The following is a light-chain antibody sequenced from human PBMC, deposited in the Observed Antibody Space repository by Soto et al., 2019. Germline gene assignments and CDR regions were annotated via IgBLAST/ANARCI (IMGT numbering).Light chain of an antibody. J-gene: IGKJ5*01. CDR3: QQSYSTPIT. V-gene: IGKV1-39*01. Sequence: DIQMTQSQSSLSESVVGRVTINYRASQMISSYLNWYQQKPGKAPKLLIYAASSLQSGVPSRFSGSGSGTDFTLTISSLQPEDFATYYCQQSYSTPITFGQGTRLEIK. CDR1: QMISSY. CDR2: AAS.